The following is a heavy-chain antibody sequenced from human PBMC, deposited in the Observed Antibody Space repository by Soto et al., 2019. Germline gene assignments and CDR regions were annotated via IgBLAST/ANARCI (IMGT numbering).Heavy chain of an antibody. CDR1: GGTFSSDA. D-gene: IGHD1-1*01. Sequence: QVQLVQSGAEVKKPGSSVKVSCKASGGTFSSDAISWVRQAPGQGLEWMGGIIPIFGTADYAQKFQGRVTITAYASTSTAYMELSSLRSGDTAVYYCARGVRAGTLFRHLFYGMDVVGQGTKVTVSS. J-gene: IGHJ6*02. CDR2: IIPIFGTA. V-gene: IGHV1-69*01. CDR3: ARGVRAGTLFRHLFYGMDV.